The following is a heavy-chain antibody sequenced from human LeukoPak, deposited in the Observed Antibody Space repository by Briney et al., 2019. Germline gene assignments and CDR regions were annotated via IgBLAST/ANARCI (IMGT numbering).Heavy chain of an antibody. V-gene: IGHV4-34*01. Sequence: SETLSLTCAVYGGSFSGYYWSWIRQPPGKGLEWIGEINHSGSTNYNPSLKSRVTISVDTSKNQFSLKLSSVTAADTAVYYCARKYYDYIWGSYRYTLWYFDYWGQGTLSPSPQ. CDR1: GGSFSGYY. CDR3: ARKYYDYIWGSYRYTLWYFDY. J-gene: IGHJ4*02. CDR2: INHSGST. D-gene: IGHD3-16*02.